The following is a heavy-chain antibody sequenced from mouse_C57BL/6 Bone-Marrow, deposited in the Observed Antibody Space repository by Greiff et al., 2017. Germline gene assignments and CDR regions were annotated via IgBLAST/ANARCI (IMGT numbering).Heavy chain of an antibody. CDR2: INPNNGGT. V-gene: IGHV1-22*01. D-gene: IGHD2-4*01. J-gene: IGHJ2*01. Sequence: VQLQQSGPELVKPGASVKMSCKASGYTFTDYNMHWVKQSHGKSLEWIGYINPNNGGTSYNQKFKGKATLTVNKSSSTAYMELRSLTSEDSAVYYCASSTMTSYYFDYWGQGTTLTVSS. CDR3: ASSTMTSYYFDY. CDR1: GYTFTDYN.